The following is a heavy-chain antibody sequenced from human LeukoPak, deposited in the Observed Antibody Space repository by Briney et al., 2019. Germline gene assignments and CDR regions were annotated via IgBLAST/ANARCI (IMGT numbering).Heavy chain of an antibody. V-gene: IGHV3-23*01. CDR1: RFTFNNYA. CDR2: ISGSGGST. CDR3: AKVRGYSSSSYWEDGWFDP. D-gene: IGHD6-6*01. Sequence: GGSLRLSCVATRFTFNNYAMTWVRQAPGKGLEWVSIISGSGGSTYYADSVKGRFTISRDNSKNTLYLQMNSLRAEDTAVYYCAKVRGYSSSSYWEDGWFDPWGQGTLVTVSS. J-gene: IGHJ5*02.